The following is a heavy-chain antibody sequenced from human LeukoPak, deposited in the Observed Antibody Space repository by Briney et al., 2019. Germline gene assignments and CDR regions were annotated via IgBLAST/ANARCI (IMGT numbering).Heavy chain of an antibody. J-gene: IGHJ3*02. CDR2: VSSDGINT. CDR3: ARELYCSNGSCYLDAFDI. CDR1: GFTFSNFA. D-gene: IGHD2-15*01. V-gene: IGHV3-23*01. Sequence: GGSLRLSCSASGFTFSNFAMSWVRQAPGKGLEWVSAVSSDGINTYYTDSLKGRFTISRDNSKNTVFLQMHSLTAEDTAVYYCARELYCSNGSCYLDAFDIWGQGTMVTVSS.